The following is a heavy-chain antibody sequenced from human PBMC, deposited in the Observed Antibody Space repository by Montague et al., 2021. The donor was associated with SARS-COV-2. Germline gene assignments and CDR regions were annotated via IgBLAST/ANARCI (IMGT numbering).Heavy chain of an antibody. CDR3: ARVEPSWWFFDY. J-gene: IGHJ4*02. CDR1: SGSLSGYY. Sequence: SETLSLTCAVYSGSLSGYYRGWIRQAPGKGLEWIGEINYSGATYYNPSLPSRVTISMDTSESQFSLKMTSVTAADTAVYYCARVEPSWWFFDYWGQGTLVTVSS. CDR2: INYSGAT. V-gene: IGHV4-34*01. D-gene: IGHD2-15*01.